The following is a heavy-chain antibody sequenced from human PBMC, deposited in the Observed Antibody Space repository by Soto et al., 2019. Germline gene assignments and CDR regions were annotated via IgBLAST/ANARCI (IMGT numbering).Heavy chain of an antibody. V-gene: IGHV3-21*01. Sequence: EVQLVESGGGLVKPGGSLRLSCTGSGFPFSAYNINWVRQAPGKGLEWVSSITVGSSHIYQPNSMKGRFTISRDDAKNSVYLKIDSLRDEDTALYYCSRRPEVGFRGAYWGQGTLVTVSS. J-gene: IGHJ4*02. CDR1: GFPFSAYN. CDR2: ITVGSSHI. D-gene: IGHD1-26*01. CDR3: SRRPEVGFRGAY.